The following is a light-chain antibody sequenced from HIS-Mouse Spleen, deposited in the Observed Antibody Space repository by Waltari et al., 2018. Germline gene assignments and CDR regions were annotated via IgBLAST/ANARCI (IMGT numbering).Light chain of an antibody. Sequence: SYVLTQPPSVSVAPGQTARITCGGNNIGSKSVHWYQQKPGQAPVLVVYDDSDRPSGSPERFTGSNSGNTATLTISRVEAGDEADYYCQVWDSSSDHVVVGGGTKLTVL. CDR2: DDS. CDR3: QVWDSSSDHVV. J-gene: IGLJ2*01. CDR1: NIGSKS. V-gene: IGLV3-21*02.